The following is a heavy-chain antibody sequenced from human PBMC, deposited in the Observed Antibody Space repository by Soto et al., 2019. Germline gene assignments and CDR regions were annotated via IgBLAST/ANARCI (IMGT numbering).Heavy chain of an antibody. D-gene: IGHD2-8*01. V-gene: IGHV3-64*04. CDR2: ISSNGGST. J-gene: IGHJ5*02. CDR3: ARLMGTSFDL. Sequence: GGSLRLSCSASGFTFSTLAMNWVRQAPGKGLEYVSSISSNGGSTYYADSVKGRFTISRDDSKNSLFLQMNSLKTEDTAVYFWARLMGTSFDLWGQGTLVTVSS. CDR1: GFTFSTLA.